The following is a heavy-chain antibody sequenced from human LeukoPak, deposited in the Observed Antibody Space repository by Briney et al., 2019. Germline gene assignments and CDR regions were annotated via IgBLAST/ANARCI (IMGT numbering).Heavy chain of an antibody. J-gene: IGHJ3*01. CDR3: ARSNPNRNALDL. Sequence: HGGSLRLSCAASGFTLNSYLMSWVRQAPGRGLEWVANIKKDGSEESYLDSVKGRFTVSRDNAKNSLFLQMNSLRGEDTAVYYCARSNPNRNALDLWGQGTMVTISS. V-gene: IGHV3-7*01. D-gene: IGHD1-14*01. CDR1: GFTLNSYL. CDR2: IKKDGSEE.